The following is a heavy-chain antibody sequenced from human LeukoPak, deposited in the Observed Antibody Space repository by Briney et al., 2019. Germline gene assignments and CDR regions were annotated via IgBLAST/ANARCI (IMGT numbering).Heavy chain of an antibody. J-gene: IGHJ5*02. CDR2: INPNSGDT. CDR3: ARDYGDYPYNWFDP. V-gene: IGHV1-2*02. Sequence: ASVKVSFKASGYTFTAYYMHWVRQAPGQGLEWMGWINPNSGDTNYAQEFQGRVTMTRDTSITTAYMELSRLRSDDTAVYYCARDYGDYPYNWFDPWGQGTLVTVSS. CDR1: GYTFTAYY. D-gene: IGHD4-17*01.